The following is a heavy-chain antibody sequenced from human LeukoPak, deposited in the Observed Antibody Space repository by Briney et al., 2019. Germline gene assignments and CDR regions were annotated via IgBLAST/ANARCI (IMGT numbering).Heavy chain of an antibody. J-gene: IGHJ4*02. V-gene: IGHV4-4*02. CDR3: AREGGPYRPLDY. CDR1: GDSISSTNW. CDR2: VHLSGRT. Sequence: SETLSLTCGVSGDSISSTNWWTWVRQPPGEGLEWIGEVHLSGRTNYNPSLESRVTMSVDMSENHISLKLASVTAADTAVYYCAREGGPYRPLDYSGQGTLATVSS.